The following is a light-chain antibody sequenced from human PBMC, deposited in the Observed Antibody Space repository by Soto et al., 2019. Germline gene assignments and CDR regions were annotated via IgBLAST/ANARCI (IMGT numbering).Light chain of an antibody. Sequence: DIQMTQSPSSLSASVGDRVTITCRASQSISSYLNWYQQKPGKAPKLLIYAASSLHSGVQSRFSGSGTGTDLPLTISSLQPEDFATYYCQQSYSTPPYTFGQGTKLEIK. CDR3: QQSYSTPPYT. CDR1: QSISSY. V-gene: IGKV1-39*01. J-gene: IGKJ2*01. CDR2: AAS.